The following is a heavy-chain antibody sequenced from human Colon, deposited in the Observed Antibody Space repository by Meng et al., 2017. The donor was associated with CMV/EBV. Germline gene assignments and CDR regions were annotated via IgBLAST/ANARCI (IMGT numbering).Heavy chain of an antibody. CDR1: GLTFSDYW. CDR2: ISVDGSST. J-gene: IGHJ4*02. V-gene: IGHV3-74*03. Sequence: LSCAASGLTFSDYWMHWVRHAPGKGLVWVARISVDGSSTTYANSVKGRFTISRDNAKNILYLHMNSLGAEDTAVYFCGRDYFGWETDYWGQGTLVTVSS. CDR3: GRDYFGWETDY. D-gene: IGHD3-10*01.